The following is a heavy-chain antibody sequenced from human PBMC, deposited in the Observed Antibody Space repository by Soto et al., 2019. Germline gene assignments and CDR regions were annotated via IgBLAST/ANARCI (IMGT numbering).Heavy chain of an antibody. V-gene: IGHV4-30-2*01. CDR3: ARAYCGGDCYTIDY. CDR2: IYHSGST. CDR1: GGSISSGGYS. Sequence: PSETLSLTCAVSGGSISSGGYSWSWIRQPPGKGLEWIGYIYHSGSTYYNPSLKSRVTISVDRSKNQFSLKLSSVTAADTAVYYCARAYCGGDCYTIDYWGQGTLVTVSS. J-gene: IGHJ4*02. D-gene: IGHD2-21*02.